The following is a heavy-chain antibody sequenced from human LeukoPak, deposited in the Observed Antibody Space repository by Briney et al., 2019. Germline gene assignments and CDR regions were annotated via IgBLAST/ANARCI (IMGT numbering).Heavy chain of an antibody. CDR2: LSSGGTT. CDR3: VRHVSGTYYRFDY. D-gene: IGHD1-26*01. Sequence: SETLSLTCTVSGDPISSSNYFWGWIRQPPGKGLDWIVSLSSGGTTYYNGSLKSRVTVSVDTSKSQFSLKLNSVTAADTAVYYCVRHVSGTYYRFDYWGQGTLVTVSS. J-gene: IGHJ4*02. V-gene: IGHV4-39*01. CDR1: GDPISSSNYF.